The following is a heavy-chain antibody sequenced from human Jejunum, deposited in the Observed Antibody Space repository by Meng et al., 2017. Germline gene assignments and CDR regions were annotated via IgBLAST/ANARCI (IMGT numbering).Heavy chain of an antibody. CDR1: GGSSRNNNW. D-gene: IGHD2/OR15-2a*01. V-gene: IGHV4-4*02. Sequence: QVPLPESGPGVVKPSGTLSLTFAVSGGSSRNNNWWSWVRQPPGKGLEWIGEISHTGRINYNPSLKSRVTMSLDKSKNQFSLDLTSVTGADTAVYYCARDLLDPNIAATGWFDPWGQGTLVTVSS. CDR3: ARDLLDPNIAATGWFDP. CDR2: ISHTGRI. J-gene: IGHJ5*02.